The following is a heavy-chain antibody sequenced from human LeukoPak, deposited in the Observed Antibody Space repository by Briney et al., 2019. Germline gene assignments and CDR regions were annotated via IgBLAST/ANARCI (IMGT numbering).Heavy chain of an antibody. J-gene: IGHJ4*02. CDR3: VRGGLNYGDYGNCFDY. V-gene: IGHV1-2*02. Sequence: GASVKVSCKASGYTFTGYYMHWVRQAPGQGLEWMGWINPNSGGTNYAQKFQGRVTMTRDTSISTAYMELSRLRSDDTAVYYCVRGGLNYGDYGNCFDYWGQGTLVTVSS. CDR2: INPNSGGT. D-gene: IGHD4-17*01. CDR1: GYTFTGYY.